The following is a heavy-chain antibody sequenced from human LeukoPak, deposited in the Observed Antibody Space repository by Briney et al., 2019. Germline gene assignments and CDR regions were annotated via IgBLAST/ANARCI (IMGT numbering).Heavy chain of an antibody. D-gene: IGHD3-22*01. V-gene: IGHV3-64D*09. CDR2: IVSNGDST. J-gene: IGHJ6*02. CDR1: GFTFSRYG. CDR3: VNPGWYYDSSGYSYYYGMDV. Sequence: GGSLRLSCSASGFTFSRYGMHWVRQAPGKRLEYVSAIVSNGDSTYYADSVRGRFTISRDNAKNTLYLQMSSLRPDDTAVYYCVNPGWYYDSSGYSYYYGMDVWGQGTTVTVSS.